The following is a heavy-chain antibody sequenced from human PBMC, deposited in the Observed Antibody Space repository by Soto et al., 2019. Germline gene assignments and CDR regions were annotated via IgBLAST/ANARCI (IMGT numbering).Heavy chain of an antibody. CDR3: ARDEGLGVNYYYYGMDV. CDR2: IKQDGNEK. CDR1: GFSFSDYW. D-gene: IGHD3-10*01. V-gene: IGHV3-7*01. Sequence: PGGSLRLSCAVSGFSFSDYWMSWVRQAPGKGLEWVANIKQDGNEKYYVDSVKGRFTISRDNAKNSLYLQMNSLRAEDTAVYYCARDEGLGVNYYYYGMDVWGQGTTVTVSS. J-gene: IGHJ6*02.